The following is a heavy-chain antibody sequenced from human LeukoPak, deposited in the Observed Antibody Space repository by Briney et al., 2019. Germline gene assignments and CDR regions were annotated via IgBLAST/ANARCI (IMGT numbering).Heavy chain of an antibody. CDR3: ARDQGGLEWFTRSGYGMDV. V-gene: IGHV3-64*01. CDR2: ISPNGGST. J-gene: IGHJ6*02. CDR1: GFTFSNYR. Sequence: GGSLRLSCAASGFTFSNYRMHWVRLAPGKGLEYVAGISPNGGSTYYGNSVKGRFTISRDNSRNILYLQMGSLRREDMAVYYCARDQGGLEWFTRSGYGMDVWGQGTTVTVSS. D-gene: IGHD3-3*01.